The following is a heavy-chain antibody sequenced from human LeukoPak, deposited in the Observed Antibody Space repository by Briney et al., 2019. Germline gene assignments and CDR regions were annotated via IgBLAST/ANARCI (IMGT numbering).Heavy chain of an antibody. Sequence: APVEVSCKASGYTFTRYGISWVRQAPGQGLEWMGWFIAYNGNTNYAQKLQGRVTMTTATSTSTAYMELRRLRSDDTAVYCCARTPRSGTFYYFDYWGQGTLVTVSS. CDR3: ARTPRSGTFYYFDY. CDR1: GYTFTRYG. CDR2: FIAYNGNT. J-gene: IGHJ4*02. V-gene: IGHV1-18*01.